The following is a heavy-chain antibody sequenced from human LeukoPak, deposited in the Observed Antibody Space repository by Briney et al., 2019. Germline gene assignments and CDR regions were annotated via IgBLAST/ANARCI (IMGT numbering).Heavy chain of an antibody. V-gene: IGHV3-30*18. CDR3: AKDLSVSDRSEFDY. D-gene: IGHD1-14*01. CDR2: ISYDGSNK. CDR1: GFTFSSYG. Sequence: GGSLRLSCAASGFTFSSYGMHWVRQAPGKGLEWVAVISYDGSNKYYADSVKGRFTISRDNSKNTLYLQMNSLRAEDTAVYYCAKDLSVSDRSEFDYWGQGTLVTVSS. J-gene: IGHJ4*02.